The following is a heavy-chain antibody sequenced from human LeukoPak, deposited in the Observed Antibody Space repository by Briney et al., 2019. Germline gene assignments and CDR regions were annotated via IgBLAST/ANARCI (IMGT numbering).Heavy chain of an antibody. D-gene: IGHD3-22*01. CDR1: GGTFSSYA. CDR2: IIPIFGTA. CDR3: AREGYYYDSSGYSSFYYYYYYMDV. Sequence: ASVKVSCKASGGTFSSYAISWVRQAPGQGLEWMGGIIPIFGTANYAQKFQGRVTITADKSTGTAYMELSSLRSEDTAVYYCAREGYYYDSSGYSSFYYYYYYMDVWGKGTTVTVSS. J-gene: IGHJ6*03. V-gene: IGHV1-69*06.